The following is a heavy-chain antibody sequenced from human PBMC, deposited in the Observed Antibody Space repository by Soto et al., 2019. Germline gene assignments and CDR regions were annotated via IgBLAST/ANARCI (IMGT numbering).Heavy chain of an antibody. CDR1: GGSISVTSFY. V-gene: IGHV4-39*01. CDR3: ATTISQFTSGLFHSDY. Sequence: PSETLSLPCTVSGGSISVTSFYWGWIRQPPXKGLECIGNIYPTGRPYYHPYPKSRAPIPVATTKNQLSLSLRSVAAADSPVYYCATTISQFTSGLFHSDYWGQGKLGTVSS. CDR2: IYPTGRP. D-gene: IGHD3-3*01. J-gene: IGHJ4*02.